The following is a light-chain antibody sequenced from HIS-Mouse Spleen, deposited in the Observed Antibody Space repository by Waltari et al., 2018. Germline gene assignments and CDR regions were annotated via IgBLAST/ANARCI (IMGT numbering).Light chain of an antibody. V-gene: IGLV3-10*01. CDR1: ALPNKY. J-gene: IGLJ2*01. Sequence: SYELTQPPSVSVSPGQPARLTCSGAALPNKYDYLYQQKSGQAPVLVIYEDSKRPSGIPERFSGSSSGTMATLTISGAQVEDEADYYCYSTDSSGNHRVFGGGTKLTVL. CDR3: YSTDSSGNHRV. CDR2: EDS.